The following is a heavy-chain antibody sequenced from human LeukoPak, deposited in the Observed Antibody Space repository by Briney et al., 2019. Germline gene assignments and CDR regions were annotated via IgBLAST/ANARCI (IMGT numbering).Heavy chain of an antibody. CDR2: ISRSSTIV. J-gene: IGHJ4*02. Sequence: GGSLRLSCAASGFTFSTYSMNWVRQAPGKGLEWVSYISRSSTIVYYADSVKGRFTISRDNAKNTLYLQMNGLGAEDTAVYFCAKLKAIFGVVSPSDYWGQGTLVSVSS. CDR1: GFTFSTYS. V-gene: IGHV3-48*04. CDR3: AKLKAIFGVVSPSDY. D-gene: IGHD3-3*01.